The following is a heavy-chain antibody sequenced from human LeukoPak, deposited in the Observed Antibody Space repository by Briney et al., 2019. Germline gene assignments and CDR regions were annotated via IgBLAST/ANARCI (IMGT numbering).Heavy chain of an antibody. CDR1: GFTVSDYY. D-gene: IGHD2-21*01. Sequence: XGSLRLSCSASGFTVSDYYMTWVRQAPGKGLEWVSLIYRGGSTYYADSVQGRFTISRDNSKNTLYVQMKSLRAEDTAVYYCARIPTEDDWYFDLWGRGVLVTVSS. CDR3: ARIPTEDDWYFDL. V-gene: IGHV3-66*01. CDR2: IYRGGST. J-gene: IGHJ2*01.